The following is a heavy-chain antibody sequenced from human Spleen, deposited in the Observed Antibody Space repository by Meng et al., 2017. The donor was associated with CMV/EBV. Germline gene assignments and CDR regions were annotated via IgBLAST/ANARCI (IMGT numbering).Heavy chain of an antibody. CDR2: INPYSGGT. Sequence: ASVKVSCKASGYTFTDDYIHWVRQAPGQGLEWMGWINPYSGGTNYAQKFQGRVAMTRDTSISTAYMEFSRLRSDDTAVYYCARSYDIVRDWFDPWGQGTLVTVSS. CDR1: GYTFTDDY. CDR3: ARSYDIVRDWFDP. D-gene: IGHD3-9*01. V-gene: IGHV1-2*02. J-gene: IGHJ5*02.